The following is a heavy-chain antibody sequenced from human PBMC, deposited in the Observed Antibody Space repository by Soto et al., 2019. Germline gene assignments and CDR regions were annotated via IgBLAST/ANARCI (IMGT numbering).Heavy chain of an antibody. J-gene: IGHJ4*02. V-gene: IGHV4-31*03. CDR3: AASSQGAIVVVTASYFDY. CDR2: IYYSGST. D-gene: IGHD2-21*02. CDR1: GGSISSGGYY. Sequence: PSETLSLTVTVSGGSISSGGYYWSWIRQHPGKGLEWIGYIYYSGSTYYNPSLKSRVTISVDTSKNQFSLKLSSVTAADTAVYYCAASSQGAIVVVTASYFDYWGQGTLVTVSS.